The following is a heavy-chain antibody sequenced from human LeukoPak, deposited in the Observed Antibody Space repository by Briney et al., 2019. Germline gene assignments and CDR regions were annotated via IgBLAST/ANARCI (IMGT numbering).Heavy chain of an antibody. CDR2: IYSGGST. J-gene: IGHJ4*02. CDR3: ARGTMFPYYFDY. CDR1: GFTFSSYG. D-gene: IGHD3-10*02. Sequence: GGTLRLSCAASGFTFSSYGMSWVRQAPGKGLEWVSVIYSGGSTYYADSLKGRFTISRDNAKNSLYLQMNSLRAEDTAVYYCARGTMFPYYFDYWGQGTLVTVSS. V-gene: IGHV3-66*01.